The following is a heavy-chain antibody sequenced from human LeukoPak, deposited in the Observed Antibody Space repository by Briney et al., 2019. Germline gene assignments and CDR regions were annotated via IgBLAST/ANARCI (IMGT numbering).Heavy chain of an antibody. CDR2: INPSGGST. J-gene: IGHJ4*02. CDR3: AREGCSGGSCWDY. D-gene: IGHD2-15*01. V-gene: IGHV1-46*01. CDR1: GYTFTSYY. Sequence: ASVKVSCKASGYTFTSYYMHWVRQAPGQGLEWMGIINPSGGSTSYARKFQGRVTMTRDISTSTVYMELSSLRSEDTAVYYCAREGCSGGSCWDYWGQGTLVTVSS.